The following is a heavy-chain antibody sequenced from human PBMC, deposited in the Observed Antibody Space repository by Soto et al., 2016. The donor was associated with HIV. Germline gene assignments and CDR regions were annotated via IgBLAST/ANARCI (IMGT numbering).Heavy chain of an antibody. V-gene: IGHV3-66*01. CDR1: GFTISNNY. CDR3: ARGIVVAGTDAFDI. Sequence: EVQLVESGGGLVQPGGSLRLSCAASGFTISNNYMSWVRQAPGKGLEWVSVIYSGGSTYYADSVKGRFTISRDNSKNTLYLQMNGLRAEDTAVYYCARGIVVAGTDAFDIWGQGTMVTVSS. J-gene: IGHJ3*02. D-gene: IGHD6-19*01. CDR2: IYSGGST.